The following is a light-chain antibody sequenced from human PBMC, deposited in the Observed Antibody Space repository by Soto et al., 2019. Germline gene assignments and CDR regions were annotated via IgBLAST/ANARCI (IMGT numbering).Light chain of an antibody. Sequence: ELLMTQSPANLSVSPGETATLSRXASHILTTCLAWYQQKPDQAPRLXXYGXSTRAKDIPARLSGSGSGTEFTPTISRLDPEDCAGYFCHQFRSSPLTFGGGTKVDIK. V-gene: IGKV3-15*01. CDR2: GXS. J-gene: IGKJ4*01. CDR1: HILTTC. CDR3: HQFRSSPLT.